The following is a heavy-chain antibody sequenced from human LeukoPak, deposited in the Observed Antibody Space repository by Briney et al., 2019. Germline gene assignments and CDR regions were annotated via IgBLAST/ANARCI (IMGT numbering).Heavy chain of an antibody. CDR2: IFYSGRT. D-gene: IGHD2-15*01. Sequence: SETLSLTCTVSGGSISSYYWNWIRQPPGKGLEWIGYIFYSGRTSYNPTLKSRVTLSVDTSKNWFSLRLTSVTAADTAVYYCARENCSGGSCYSIYYYYYMDVWGKGTTVTVSS. CDR3: ARENCSGGSCYSIYYYYYMDV. J-gene: IGHJ6*03. V-gene: IGHV4-59*01. CDR1: GGSISSYY.